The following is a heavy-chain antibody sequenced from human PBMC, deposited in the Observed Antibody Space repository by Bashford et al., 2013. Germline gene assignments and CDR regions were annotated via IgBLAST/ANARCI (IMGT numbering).Heavy chain of an antibody. Sequence: ASVKVSCKASGYTFTDFNMHWVRQAPGLGLEWMGWINLNSGDTTYAQKFQGRVTMTRDTSISTAYLELSRLRSDDTAVYYCAKDYCAGDCASFFDLWGRGTLVTVSS. CDR3: AKDYCAGDCASFFDL. CDR1: GYTFTDFN. CDR2: INLNSGDT. V-gene: IGHV1-2*02. D-gene: IGHD2-21*02. J-gene: IGHJ2*01.